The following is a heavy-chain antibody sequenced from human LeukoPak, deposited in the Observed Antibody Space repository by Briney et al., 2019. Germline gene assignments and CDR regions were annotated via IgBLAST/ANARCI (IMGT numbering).Heavy chain of an antibody. D-gene: IGHD3-22*01. CDR2: INPNSGGT. CDR3: AREDYYDSSGNDY. J-gene: IGHJ4*02. V-gene: IGHV1-2*02. CDR1: GYTFTGYY. Sequence: GASVKVSCKASGYTFTGYYMHWVRQAPGQGLEWMGWINPNSGGTNYAQKFQGRVTMTRDTSISTAYMELSRLRSDDTAVYYCAREDYYDSSGNDYWGQGTLVTVSS.